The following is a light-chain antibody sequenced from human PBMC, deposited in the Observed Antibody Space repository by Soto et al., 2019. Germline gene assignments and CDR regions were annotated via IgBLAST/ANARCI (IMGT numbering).Light chain of an antibody. CDR1: SSDVGGYSY. CDR3: CSYADTYTFV. J-gene: IGLJ1*01. CDR2: DVT. V-gene: IGLV2-11*01. Sequence: QSALTQPRSVSGSPGQSVTISCTGTSSDVGGYSYVSWYQQHPGKAPKLMIFDVTKRPSGVPDRFSGSKSDNTASLTISGLQAEDEADYYCCSYADTYTFVFGTGTKVTVL.